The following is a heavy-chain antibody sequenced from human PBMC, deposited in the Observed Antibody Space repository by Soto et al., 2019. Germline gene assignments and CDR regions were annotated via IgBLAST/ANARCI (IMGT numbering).Heavy chain of an antibody. CDR2: INPSGGST. CDR1: GYTFTSYY. V-gene: IGHV1-46*01. Sequence: ASVKVSCKASGYTFTSYYMHWVRQAPGQGLEWMGIINPSGGSTSYAQKFQGRVTMTRDTSTSTVYMELSSLRSEDTAVYYCARVRGYCSSNSCCTSSGIDYWGQGTLVTVSS. J-gene: IGHJ4*02. D-gene: IGHD2-2*02. CDR3: ARVRGYCSSNSCCTSSGIDY.